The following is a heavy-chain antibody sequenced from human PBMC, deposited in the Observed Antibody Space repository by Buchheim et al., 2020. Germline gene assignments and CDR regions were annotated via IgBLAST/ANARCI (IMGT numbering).Heavy chain of an antibody. CDR2: IHHSGGT. CDR3: ARGGTVPYYYYGMDV. V-gene: IGHV4-30-2*01. Sequence: QLQLRESGSGLMKPPQTLSLTCTVSGGSVSNDGYSWSWIRQPPGKGLEWIGYIHHSGGTDYNPSLKSRVTISVDRSKNQFSLKLTSVTAADTAVYYCARGGTVPYYYYGMDVWGQGTT. J-gene: IGHJ6*02. D-gene: IGHD4-17*01. CDR1: GGSVSNDGYS.